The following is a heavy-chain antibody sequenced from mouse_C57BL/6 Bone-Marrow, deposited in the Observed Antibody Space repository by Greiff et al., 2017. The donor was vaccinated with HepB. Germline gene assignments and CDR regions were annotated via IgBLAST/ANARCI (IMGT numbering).Heavy chain of an antibody. CDR2: IHPNSGST. CDR1: GYTFTSYW. V-gene: IGHV1-64*01. Sequence: QVQLQQPGAELVKPGASVKLSCKASGYTFTSYWMHWVKQRPGQGLEWIGMIHPNSGSTNYNEKFKSKATLTVDKSSSTAYMQLSSLTSEDSAVYYCARWAHYGSRGGYWGQGTTLTVSS. D-gene: IGHD1-1*01. CDR3: ARWAHYGSRGGY. J-gene: IGHJ2*01.